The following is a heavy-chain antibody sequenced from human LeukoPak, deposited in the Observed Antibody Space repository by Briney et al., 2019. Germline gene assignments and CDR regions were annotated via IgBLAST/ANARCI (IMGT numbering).Heavy chain of an antibody. D-gene: IGHD1-7*01. J-gene: IGHJ5*02. CDR1: GYTFTGYY. CDR3: ARGNWNYEVWFDP. CDR2: ISAYNGNT. Sequence: EASVKVSCKAAGYTFTGYYMHWVRQAPGQGLEWMGWISAYNGNTNYAQKLQGRVTMTTDTSTSTAYMELRSLRSDDTAVYYCARGNWNYEVWFDPWGQGTLVTVSS. V-gene: IGHV1-18*04.